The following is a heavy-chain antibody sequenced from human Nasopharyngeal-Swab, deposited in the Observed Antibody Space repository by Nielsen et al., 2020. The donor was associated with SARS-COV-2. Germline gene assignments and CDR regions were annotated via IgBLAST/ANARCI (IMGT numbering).Heavy chain of an antibody. Sequence: WVRQAPGQGLEWMGIINPSGGSTSYAQKFQGRVTMTRDTSTSTVYMELSSLRSEDTAVYYCARGECSSTSCYPYYYGMDVWGQGTTVTVSS. J-gene: IGHJ6*02. V-gene: IGHV1-46*01. D-gene: IGHD2-2*01. CDR2: INPSGGST. CDR3: ARGECSSTSCYPYYYGMDV.